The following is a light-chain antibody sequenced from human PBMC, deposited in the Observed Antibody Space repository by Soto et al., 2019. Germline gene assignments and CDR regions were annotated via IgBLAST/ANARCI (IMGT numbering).Light chain of an antibody. CDR3: SSYTTVGAWV. J-gene: IGLJ3*02. Sequence: QSALTQPASVSGSPGQSITISCTGTSNDVGRYNFVSWYQQHPGTAPKPMIFGVTNRPSGISDRFSGSKSGNTASLTISGLQAEDEADYYCSSYTTVGAWVFVEGTKLTVL. V-gene: IGLV2-14*01. CDR2: GVT. CDR1: SNDVGRYNF.